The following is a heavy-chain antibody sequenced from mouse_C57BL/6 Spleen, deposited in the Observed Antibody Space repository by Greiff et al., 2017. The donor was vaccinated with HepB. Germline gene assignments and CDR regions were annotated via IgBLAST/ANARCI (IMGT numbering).Heavy chain of an antibody. V-gene: IGHV5-9-1*02. D-gene: IGHD2-5*01. CDR3: TREDSNYFYAMDY. J-gene: IGHJ4*01. CDR1: GFTFSSYA. CDR2: ISSGGDYI. Sequence: EVMLVESGEGLVKPGGSLKLSCAASGFTFSSYAMSWVRQTPEKRLEWVAYISSGGDYIYYADTVKGRFTISRDNARNTLYLQMSSLKSEDTAMYYCTREDSNYFYAMDYWGQGTSVTVSS.